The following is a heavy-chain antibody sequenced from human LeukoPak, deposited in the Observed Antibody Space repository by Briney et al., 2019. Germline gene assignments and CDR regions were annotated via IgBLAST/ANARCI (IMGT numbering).Heavy chain of an antibody. CDR1: GYTFTSYD. Sequence: ASVKVSCKTSGYTFTSYDINWVRQATGQGLEWMGWMNPNSGNTGYAQKFQGRVTMTRNTSISTAYMELSSLRSEDTAVYYCARPHCRSTDCHPPEWFDPWGQGTLVTVSS. J-gene: IGHJ5*02. D-gene: IGHD2-2*01. CDR3: ARPHCRSTDCHPPEWFDP. CDR2: MNPNSGNT. V-gene: IGHV1-8*01.